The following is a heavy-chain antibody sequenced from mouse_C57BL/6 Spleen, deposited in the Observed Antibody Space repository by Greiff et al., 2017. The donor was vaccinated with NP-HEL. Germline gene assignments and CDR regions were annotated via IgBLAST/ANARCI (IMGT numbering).Heavy chain of an antibody. J-gene: IGHJ3*01. CDR1: GYTFTSYD. D-gene: IGHD1-1*01. CDR3: ARRDYGSSPWFAY. Sequence: VQLQQSGPELVKPGASVKLSCKPSGYTFTSYDINWVKQRPGQGLEWIGWIYPRDGSTKYNEKFKGKATLTVDTSSSTAYMELHSLTSEDSAVYFCARRDYGSSPWFAYWGQGTLVTVSA. CDR2: IYPRDGST. V-gene: IGHV1-85*01.